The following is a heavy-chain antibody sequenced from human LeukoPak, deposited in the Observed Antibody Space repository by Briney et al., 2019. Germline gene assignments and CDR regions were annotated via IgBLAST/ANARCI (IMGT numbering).Heavy chain of an antibody. V-gene: IGHV3-72*01. CDR2: TRNKANSYTT. J-gene: IGHJ4*02. Sequence: GGSLRLSCAASGFTFSDHYMDWVRQAPGKGLEWVGRTRNKANSYTTEYAASVKGRFTISRGDSKNSLYPQMNSLKTEDTAVYYCARRTAGGSGSAFDYWGQGALVTVSS. D-gene: IGHD3-10*01. CDR3: ARRTAGGSGSAFDY. CDR1: GFTFSDHY.